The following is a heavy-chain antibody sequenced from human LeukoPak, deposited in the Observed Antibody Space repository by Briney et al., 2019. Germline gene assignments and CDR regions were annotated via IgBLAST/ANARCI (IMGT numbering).Heavy chain of an antibody. Sequence: ASVKVSCKASGGTFSSYAINWVRQAPGQGPEWMGGIIPIFGTANYAQKFQGRVTITTDESTSTAYMELSSLRSEDTAVYYCARDYYDSSGYAHWGQGALVTVSS. V-gene: IGHV1-69*05. CDR1: GGTFSSYA. J-gene: IGHJ4*02. CDR2: IIPIFGTA. CDR3: ARDYYDSSGYAH. D-gene: IGHD3-22*01.